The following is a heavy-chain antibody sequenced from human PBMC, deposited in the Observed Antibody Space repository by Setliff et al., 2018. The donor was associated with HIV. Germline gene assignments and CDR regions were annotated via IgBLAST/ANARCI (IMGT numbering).Heavy chain of an antibody. D-gene: IGHD3-3*01. CDR3: AKGSGPPWFDP. CDR2: VTNTGDT. J-gene: IGHJ5*02. Sequence: SETLSLTCTVSGDSINTPFWWSWIRQPAGKGLEWIGRVTNTGDTSYNPSLKSRVTISMDTSKNLFSLKLTSVTAADTAVYFCAKGSGPPWFDPWGQGTLVTVSS. V-gene: IGHV4-4*07. CDR1: GDSINTPFW.